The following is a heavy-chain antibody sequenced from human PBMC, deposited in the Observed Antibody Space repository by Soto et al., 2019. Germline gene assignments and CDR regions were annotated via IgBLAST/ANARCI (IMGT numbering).Heavy chain of an antibody. CDR1: GFTFSSFE. J-gene: IGHJ4*02. CDR2: ITSSGRTM. D-gene: IGHD3-16*02. Sequence: GGSLRLSCAASGFTFSSFEMNWVRQAPGRGLEWIAFITSSGRTMSYGDSVKGRFTVSRDNVDNSVYLQMNSLRAEDSAVYYCVRQAFSYSYAHPYFFDYWGQGTLFTVSS. CDR3: VRQAFSYSYAHPYFFDY. V-gene: IGHV3-48*03.